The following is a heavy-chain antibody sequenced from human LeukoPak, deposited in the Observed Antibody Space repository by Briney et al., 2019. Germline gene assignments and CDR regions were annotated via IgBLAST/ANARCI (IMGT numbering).Heavy chain of an antibody. CDR3: ARGGVVPAATGGDIDY. J-gene: IGHJ4*02. V-gene: IGHV3-7*03. D-gene: IGHD2-2*01. CDR1: GFTFSSYW. Sequence: GGSLRLSCAASGFTFSSYWMSWVRQAPGKGLEWVANIKQDGSEKYYVDSVKGRFTISRDNAKNSLYLQMNSLRAEDTAVYYCARGGVVPAATGGDIDYWGQGTLVTVSS. CDR2: IKQDGSEK.